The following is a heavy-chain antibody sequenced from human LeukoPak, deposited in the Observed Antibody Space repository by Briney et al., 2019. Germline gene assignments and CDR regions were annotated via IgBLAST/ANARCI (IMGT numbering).Heavy chain of an antibody. CDR1: GFTVSSNY. Sequence: GGSLRLSCAASGFTVSSNYMSWVRQAPGKGLEWVSVIYSGGSTYYADSVKGRFTISRDNSKNTLYLQMNSLRAEDTAVYYCASGNHYDSTMDVWGQGTTVTVSS. V-gene: IGHV3-53*01. CDR2: IYSGGST. D-gene: IGHD3-22*01. CDR3: ASGNHYDSTMDV. J-gene: IGHJ6*02.